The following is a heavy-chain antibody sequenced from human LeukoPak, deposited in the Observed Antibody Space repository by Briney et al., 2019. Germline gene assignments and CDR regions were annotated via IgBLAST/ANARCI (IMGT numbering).Heavy chain of an antibody. Sequence: GGCLRPSCAASGFTFSSYGMNWVRPAPGKGLEWVSYISSSGSTTYYADSVKGRFTISRDNAKNSLYLQMNSLRAEDTAVYYGARVDSGSYNFDYWGQGTLVTVSS. CDR1: GFTFSSYG. CDR2: ISSSGSTT. V-gene: IGHV3-48*03. CDR3: ARVDSGSYNFDY. J-gene: IGHJ4*02. D-gene: IGHD1-26*01.